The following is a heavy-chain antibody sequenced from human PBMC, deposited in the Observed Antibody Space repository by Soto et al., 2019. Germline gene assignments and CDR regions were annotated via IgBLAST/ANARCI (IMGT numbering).Heavy chain of an antibody. CDR1: GGTFSSYA. Sequence: QVQLVQSGAEVKKPGSSVKVSCKASGGTFSSYAISWVRQAPGQGLEWMGGIIPIFGTANYAQKFQGRVTITADESTSTAYMELSSLRSEDTAVYYCARFGGDYYDRSGYCYGEHKRWGQGPLGTVSS. CDR2: IIPIFGTA. CDR3: ARFGGDYYDRSGYCYGEHKR. D-gene: IGHD3-22*01. J-gene: IGHJ4*02. V-gene: IGHV1-69*01.